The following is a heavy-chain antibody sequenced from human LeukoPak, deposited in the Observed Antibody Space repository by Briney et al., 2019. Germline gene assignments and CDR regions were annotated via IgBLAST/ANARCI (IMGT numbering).Heavy chain of an antibody. Sequence: GGSLRLSCAASGFTFSTFGMHWVRQAPGKGLEWVAVISYDGSNKYYGDSVEGRFTISRDNSKNTLYLQMNSLRAEDTAVYYCARVRSYSSGDYDYWGQGTLVTVSS. CDR1: GFTFSTFG. CDR3: ARVRSYSSGDYDY. J-gene: IGHJ4*02. CDR2: ISYDGSNK. V-gene: IGHV3-30*03. D-gene: IGHD6-19*01.